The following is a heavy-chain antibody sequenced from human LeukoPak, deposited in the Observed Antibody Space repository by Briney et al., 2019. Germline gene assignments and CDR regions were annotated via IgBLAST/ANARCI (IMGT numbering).Heavy chain of an antibody. CDR1: GFTFSSYA. CDR2: ISYDGSNK. J-gene: IGHJ6*02. V-gene: IGHV3-30-3*01. CDR3: ARGVSPAATFSGMDV. D-gene: IGHD2-2*01. Sequence: GRSLRLSCAASGFTFSSYAMHWVRQAPGKGLEWVAVISYDGSNKYYADSVKGRFTISRDNSKNTLYLQMNSLRVEDTAVYYCARGVSPAATFSGMDVWGQGTTVTVSS.